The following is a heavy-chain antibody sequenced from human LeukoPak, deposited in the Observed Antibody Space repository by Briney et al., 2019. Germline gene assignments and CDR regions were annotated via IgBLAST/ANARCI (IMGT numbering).Heavy chain of an antibody. Sequence: SETLSLTCTVSGGSISSGSYYWSWIRQPAGKGLEWIGRIYTSGSTNYNPSLKSRVTISVDTYKNTFSLQLSSVTAADTAVYYCAREGYYHSSGYTYYYYYYMDVWGKGTTVTVSS. CDR3: AREGYYHSSGYTYYYYYYMDV. CDR1: GGSISSGSYY. V-gene: IGHV4-61*02. D-gene: IGHD3-22*01. CDR2: IYTSGST. J-gene: IGHJ6*03.